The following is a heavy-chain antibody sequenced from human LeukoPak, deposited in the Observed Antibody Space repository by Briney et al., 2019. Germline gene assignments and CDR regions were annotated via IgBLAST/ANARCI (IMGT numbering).Heavy chain of an antibody. V-gene: IGHV4-39*01. CDR2: IYYSGST. CDR3: ASLPWFVELLGPRWFDP. CDR1: GGSFSGYY. D-gene: IGHD3-10*01. Sequence: SETLSLTCAVYGGSFSGYYWGWIRQPPGKGLEWIGSIYYSGSTYYNPSLKSRVTISVDTSKNQFSLKLSSVTAADTAVYYCASLPWFVELLGPRWFDPWGQGTLVTVSS. J-gene: IGHJ5*02.